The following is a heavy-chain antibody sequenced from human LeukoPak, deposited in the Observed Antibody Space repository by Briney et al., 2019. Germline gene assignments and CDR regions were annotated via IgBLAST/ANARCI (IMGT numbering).Heavy chain of an antibody. J-gene: IGHJ3*02. V-gene: IGHV4-31*03. Sequence: SETLSLTCTVSGGSISSGGYSWSWIRQHPGKGLEWIGYIYNNGSTYYNPSLKSRVTILVDTSKNQFSLKLSSVTAADTAVYYCARDLKHDRGGYYFGDAFDIWGRGTMVTVSS. CDR3: ARDLKHDRGGYYFGDAFDI. CDR2: IYNNGST. D-gene: IGHD3-22*01. CDR1: GGSISSGGYS.